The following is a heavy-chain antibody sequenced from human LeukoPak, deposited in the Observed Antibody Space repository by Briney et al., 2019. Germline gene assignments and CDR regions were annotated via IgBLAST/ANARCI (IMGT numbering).Heavy chain of an antibody. Sequence: GGSLRLSCTASGFTFSSYWMSWIRQAPGKGLEWVTNIKQDGSEKYYVDSVKGRFTISRDNAKNSLYLQMNSLRAEDTAVYYCARAPGVYSSGWYGGDYFDYWGQGTLVTVSS. D-gene: IGHD6-19*01. V-gene: IGHV3-7*01. CDR3: ARAPGVYSSGWYGGDYFDY. CDR2: IKQDGSEK. J-gene: IGHJ4*02. CDR1: GFTFSSYW.